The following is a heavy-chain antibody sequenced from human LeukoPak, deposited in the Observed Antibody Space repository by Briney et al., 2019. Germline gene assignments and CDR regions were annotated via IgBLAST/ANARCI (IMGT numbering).Heavy chain of an antibody. D-gene: IGHD1-1*01. Sequence: GASVKVSCKASGFTFISFDITWVRQTTGQGLEGLGWMNPKNGNTGYAQKFQGRVSMTRNASINTAYMELPSLRFEDSAIYFCARRPLNWIYGEGVFDLWGQGTMVTVSS. CDR1: GFTFISFD. CDR2: MNPKNGNT. J-gene: IGHJ3*01. V-gene: IGHV1-8*01. CDR3: ARRPLNWIYGEGVFDL.